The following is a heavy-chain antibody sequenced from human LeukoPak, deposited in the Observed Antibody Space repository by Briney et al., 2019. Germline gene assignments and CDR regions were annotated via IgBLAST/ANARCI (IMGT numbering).Heavy chain of an antibody. J-gene: IGHJ4*02. CDR3: ARETYYYDCSGSRPFDY. Sequence: TLFFTCTTTGVSISIYSWSWLRHPAMKGLDWIYRIYTSGSTNYNSSLKSRVTMSVDTSKSQFSLQLSSVTAADTAVYYCARETYYYDCSGSRPFDYWGQGTLVTVSS. CDR2: IYTSGST. V-gene: IGHV4-4*07. D-gene: IGHD3-22*01. CDR1: GVSISIYS.